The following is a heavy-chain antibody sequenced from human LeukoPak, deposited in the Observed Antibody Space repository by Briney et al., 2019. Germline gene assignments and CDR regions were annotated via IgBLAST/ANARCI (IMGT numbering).Heavy chain of an antibody. V-gene: IGHV3-23*01. CDR3: AKVLMTTVTYYYYYGMDV. J-gene: IGHJ6*02. CDR2: ISGSGGST. Sequence: PGGSLRLSCAASGFTFSSYAMSWVRQAPGKGLEWVSAISGSGGSTYYADSVKGRFTISRDNSKNTLYLQMNSLRAEDTAVYYCAKVLMTTVTYYYYYGMDVWGQGTTVTASS. D-gene: IGHD4-17*01. CDR1: GFTFSSYA.